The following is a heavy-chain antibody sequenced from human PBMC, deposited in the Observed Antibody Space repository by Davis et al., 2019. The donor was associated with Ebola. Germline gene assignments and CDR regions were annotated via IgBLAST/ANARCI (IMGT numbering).Heavy chain of an antibody. Sequence: GESLKISCAASGFTFSSYWMHWVRQAPGKGLVWVSRINSDGSSTSYADSVKGRFTISRDNAKNTLYLQMNSLRAEDTAVYYCARGHGDYPDYWGQGTLVTVSS. CDR3: ARGHGDYPDY. J-gene: IGHJ4*02. CDR1: GFTFSSYW. V-gene: IGHV3-74*01. D-gene: IGHD4-17*01. CDR2: INSDGSST.